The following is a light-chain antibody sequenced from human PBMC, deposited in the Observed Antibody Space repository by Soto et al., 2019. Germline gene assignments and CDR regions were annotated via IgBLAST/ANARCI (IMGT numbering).Light chain of an antibody. J-gene: IGKJ2*01. V-gene: IGKV3-15*01. CDR1: QRISSN. CDR3: QQYNNWPPDYT. CDR2: GAS. Sequence: EIVMTQSPATLSVSPRERATLSCRASQRISSNLAWYQQKPGQAPRLLIYGASTRATGIPERFSGSGSGTEFTLTISSLQSEDFAVYYCQQYNNWPPDYTFGQGHKVDIK.